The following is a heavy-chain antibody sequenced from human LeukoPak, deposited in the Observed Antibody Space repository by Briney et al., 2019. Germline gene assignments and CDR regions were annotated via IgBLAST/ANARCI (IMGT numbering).Heavy chain of an antibody. CDR3: ARGGYCSGGSCSTYYYYYYGMDV. CDR1: GGSISSYY. D-gene: IGHD2-15*01. CDR2: IYYSGST. Sequence: SETLSLTCTVSGGSISSYYWSWIRQPPGKGLEWIGYIYYSGSTNYNPSLKSRVTISVDTSKSQFSLKLSSVTAADTAVYYCARGGYCSGGSCSTYYYYYYGMDVWGQGTTVTVSS. V-gene: IGHV4-59*01. J-gene: IGHJ6*02.